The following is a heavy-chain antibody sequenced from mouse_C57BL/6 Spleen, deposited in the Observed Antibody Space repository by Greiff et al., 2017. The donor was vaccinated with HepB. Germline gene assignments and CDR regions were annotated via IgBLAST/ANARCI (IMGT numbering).Heavy chain of an antibody. CDR1: GFNIKDDY. Sequence: VQLKQSGAELVRPGASVKLSCTASGFNIKDDYMHWVKQRPEQGLEWIGWIDPENGDTEYASKFQGKATITADTSSNTAYLQLSSLTSEDTAVYYWTPYLFAYWGQGTLVTVSA. J-gene: IGHJ3*01. D-gene: IGHD2-10*01. CDR2: IDPENGDT. CDR3: TPYLFAY. V-gene: IGHV14-4*01.